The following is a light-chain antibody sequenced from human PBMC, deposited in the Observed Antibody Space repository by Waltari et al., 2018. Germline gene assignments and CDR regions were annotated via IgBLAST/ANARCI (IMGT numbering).Light chain of an antibody. V-gene: IGLV2-14*01. CDR3: NSYTSRSTMI. CDR1: STDIGGYDY. CDR2: NVN. Sequence: QSALTQPASVSGSPGQSTTLPCTGSSTDIGGYDYVLWYRQDPGKAPKLIIHNVNKRPSGVSDRFSGSKSGNTASLTISGLQAEDEAHYFCNSYTSRSTMIFGGGTTLTV. J-gene: IGLJ2*01.